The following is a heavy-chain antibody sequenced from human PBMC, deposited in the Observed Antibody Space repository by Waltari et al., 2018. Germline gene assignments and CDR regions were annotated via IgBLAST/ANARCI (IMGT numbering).Heavy chain of an antibody. Sequence: QVQLQQWGAGLLKPSETLSLTCAVYGGSFSGYYWSWIRQPPGKGLEWMGEINHSGSTTYTPSRTSRVTISVDTSKNQFSLKLSSVTAADTAVYYCARGLVRGVIFYWGQGTLVTVSS. J-gene: IGHJ4*02. V-gene: IGHV4-34*01. CDR3: ARGLVRGVIFY. CDR2: INHSGST. D-gene: IGHD3-10*01. CDR1: GGSFSGYY.